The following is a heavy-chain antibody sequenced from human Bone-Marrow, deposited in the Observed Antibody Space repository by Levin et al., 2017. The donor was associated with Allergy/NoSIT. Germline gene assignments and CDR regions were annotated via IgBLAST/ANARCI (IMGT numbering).Heavy chain of an antibody. J-gene: IGHJ6*03. D-gene: IGHD5-12*01. CDR3: AKVGPGYASYMDV. Sequence: GGSLRLSCAASGFTFTSYGMHWVRQAPGKGLEWVAVISDDGTNKYYADSVKGRFTISRDNSKNILFLQMFIPRPEDTAAYYCAKVGPGYASYMDVWGKGTTVTVSS. CDR2: ISDDGTNK. CDR1: GFTFTSYG. V-gene: IGHV3-30*18.